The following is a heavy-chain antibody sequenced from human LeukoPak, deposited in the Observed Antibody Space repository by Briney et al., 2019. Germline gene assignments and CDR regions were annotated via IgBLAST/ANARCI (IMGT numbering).Heavy chain of an antibody. J-gene: IGHJ1*01. V-gene: IGHV4-61*02. Sequence: PSETLSLTCTVSGGSISSSSYYWSWIRQPAGKGLEWIGRIYTSGSTNYNPSLKSRVTISVDTSKNQFSLKLSSVTAADTAVYYCARIGPTLTLQHWGQGTLVTVSS. CDR3: ARIGPTLTLQH. D-gene: IGHD3/OR15-3a*01. CDR1: GGSISSSSYY. CDR2: IYTSGST.